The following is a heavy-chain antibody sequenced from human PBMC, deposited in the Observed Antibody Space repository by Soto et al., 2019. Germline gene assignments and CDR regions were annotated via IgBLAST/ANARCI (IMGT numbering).Heavy chain of an antibody. V-gene: IGHV3-33*01. D-gene: IGHD3-10*01. CDR2: IWYDGSNK. Sequence: QVQLLESGGGVVQPGRSLRLSCAASGFTFSSYGMHWVRQAPGKGLEWVAVIWYDGSNKYYADSVKGRFTISRGNSKNTLYLQMNSLSAEDTAVYYCARDRYRSGNDYYYGMDVWGQWTTVTVSS. J-gene: IGHJ6*02. CDR1: GFTFSSYG. CDR3: ARDRYRSGNDYYYGMDV.